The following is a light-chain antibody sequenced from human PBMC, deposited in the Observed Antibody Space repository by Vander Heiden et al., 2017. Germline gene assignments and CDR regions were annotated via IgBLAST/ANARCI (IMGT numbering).Light chain of an antibody. V-gene: IGLV1-47*01. CDR3: AAWDDRLGWM. CDR1: SSNIGNNY. Sequence: QSVLTPPPSASGTPGQRVTISCSGSSSNIGNNYVYWYQQVTGTAPKLLIHRNNQRPSGVPDRFSGSKSGTSASLAISGLRSEDEADYYCAAWDDRLGWMFGGGTKLTGL. CDR2: RNN. J-gene: IGLJ3*02.